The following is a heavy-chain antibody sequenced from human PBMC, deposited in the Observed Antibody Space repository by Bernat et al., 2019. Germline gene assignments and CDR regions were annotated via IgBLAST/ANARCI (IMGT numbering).Heavy chain of an antibody. V-gene: IGHV4-34*01. CDR2: IDHSGST. D-gene: IGHD2-15*01. Sequence: QVQLQQWGAGLLKPSETLSLTCAVYGGSFSGYYLSWIRQLPGKGLEWIGDIDHSGSTNYNPSLQSRVTISVDTSKNLFSLKLSSVTAADTAVYYCARGYDSSGGSSALDYWGQGTLVTVSS. CDR1: GGSFSGYY. CDR3: ARGYDSSGGSSALDY. J-gene: IGHJ4*02.